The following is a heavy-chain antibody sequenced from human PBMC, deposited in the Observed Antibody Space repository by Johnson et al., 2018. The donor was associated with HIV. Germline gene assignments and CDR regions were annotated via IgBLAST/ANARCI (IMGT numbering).Heavy chain of an antibody. CDR1: TFTFSSYA. V-gene: IGHV3-23*04. J-gene: IGHJ3*02. CDR2: ISGSGGRT. Sequence: VQLVESGGGLVQPGGSLRLSCVASTFTFSSYAMSWVRQAPGKRLEWVSAISGSGGRTDYADSVKGRFTISRDNSKNTLYLQMNSLKSEDTAVYYCTTDQVGRNYGGKYHIWGQGTRVTVSS. CDR3: TTDQVGRNYGGKYHI. D-gene: IGHD1-7*01.